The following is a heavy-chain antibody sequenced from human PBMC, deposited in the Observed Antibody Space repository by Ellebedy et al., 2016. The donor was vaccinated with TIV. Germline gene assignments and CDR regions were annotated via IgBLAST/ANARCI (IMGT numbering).Heavy chain of an antibody. CDR1: GFTFSHNS. J-gene: IGHJ4*02. Sequence: PGGSLRLSCSASGFTFSHNSMHWVRHAPGKGLEYVSALLVSGSHTFYADSVKGRFTISIDNSKNTLFLQMSSLRAEDTALYYCVSRYAGWYGYWGQGTLVTVSS. D-gene: IGHD2-15*01. V-gene: IGHV3-64D*06. CDR3: VSRYAGWYGY. CDR2: LLVSGSHT.